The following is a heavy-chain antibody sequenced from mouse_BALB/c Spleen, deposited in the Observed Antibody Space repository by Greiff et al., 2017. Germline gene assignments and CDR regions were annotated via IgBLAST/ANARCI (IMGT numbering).Heavy chain of an antibody. CDR3: ARPYDGYMAWFAY. Sequence: VQGVESGPGLVAPSQSLSITCTVSGFSLTGYGVNWVRQPPGKGLEWLGMIWGDGSTDYNSALKSRLSISKDNSKSQVFLKMNSLQTDDTARYYCARPYDGYMAWFAYWGQGTLVTVSA. J-gene: IGHJ3*01. V-gene: IGHV2-6-7*01. D-gene: IGHD2-3*01. CDR1: GFSLTGYG. CDR2: IWGDGST.